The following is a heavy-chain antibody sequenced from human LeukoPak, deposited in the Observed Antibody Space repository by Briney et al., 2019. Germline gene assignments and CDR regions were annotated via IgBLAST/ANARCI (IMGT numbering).Heavy chain of an antibody. Sequence: SETLSLTCTVSGGSISSYYWSWIRQPAGKGLEWIGRIYSSGGTDYNPSLKSRVTMSVDTSKNQFSLKLRSVTAADTAVYYCARVSLLEWSFWYFDLWGRGTLVTVSS. J-gene: IGHJ2*01. D-gene: IGHD3-3*01. CDR3: ARVSLLEWSFWYFDL. CDR1: GGSISSYY. CDR2: IYSSGGT. V-gene: IGHV4-4*07.